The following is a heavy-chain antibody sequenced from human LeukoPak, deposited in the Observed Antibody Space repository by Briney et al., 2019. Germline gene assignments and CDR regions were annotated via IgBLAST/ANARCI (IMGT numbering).Heavy chain of an antibody. CDR1: GFTFSTFA. Sequence: GGSLRLSCAASGFTFSTFAMIWVRQPPGKGLEWVSSIFPSGGEIHYADSVRGRFTISRDNSKSTLSLRMNSLRAEDTAVYYCARDAGYSYGIDYWGQGTLVTVSS. D-gene: IGHD5-18*01. CDR3: ARDAGYSYGIDY. J-gene: IGHJ4*02. CDR2: IFPSGGEI. V-gene: IGHV3-23*01.